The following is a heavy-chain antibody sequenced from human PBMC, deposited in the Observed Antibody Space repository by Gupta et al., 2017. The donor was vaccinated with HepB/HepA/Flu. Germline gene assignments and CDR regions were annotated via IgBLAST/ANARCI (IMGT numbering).Heavy chain of an antibody. CDR3: AHGYVDSSGAQIDY. CDR1: GFSLSTRGVG. CDR2: IYWDDDK. J-gene: IGHJ4*02. D-gene: IGHD3-22*01. Sequence: QITLKEPGPTLVKPTQTLTLTCTFSGFSLSTRGVGVGWSRQPPGKALEWLALIYWDDDKRYSPSVKSRVTITKDTSKNQVVLTLTNMDPVDTATYYCAHGYVDSSGAQIDYWGQGTLVTVSS. V-gene: IGHV2-5*02.